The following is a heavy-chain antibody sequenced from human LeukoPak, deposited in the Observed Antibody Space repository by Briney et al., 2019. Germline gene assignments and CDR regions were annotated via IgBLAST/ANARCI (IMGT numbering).Heavy chain of an antibody. D-gene: IGHD4-23*01. CDR3: ATLTGGDDAFDI. CDR2: IFYTGST. CDR1: GGSISSYY. V-gene: IGHV4-59*01. Sequence: SETLSLTCTVSGGSISSYYWSWIRQPPGKGLEWIGYIFYTGSTNYNPSLKSQATISVLTSKNRFPLKLSSVTAADTAVYYCATLTGGDDAFDIWGQGTMVTVSS. J-gene: IGHJ3*02.